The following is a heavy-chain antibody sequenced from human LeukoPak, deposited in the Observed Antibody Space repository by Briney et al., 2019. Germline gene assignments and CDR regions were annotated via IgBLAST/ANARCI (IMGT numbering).Heavy chain of an antibody. CDR3: AKDLGRSAYDRPFDY. CDR1: GFTFSSYW. Sequence: GGSLRLSCAASGFTFSSYWMSWVRQAPGKGLEWVANIKQDGSEKYYVDSVKGRFTISRDNAKNSLYLQMNSLRAEDTALYYCAKDLGRSAYDRPFDYWGQGTLVTVSS. CDR2: IKQDGSEK. J-gene: IGHJ4*02. V-gene: IGHV3-7*03. D-gene: IGHD5-12*01.